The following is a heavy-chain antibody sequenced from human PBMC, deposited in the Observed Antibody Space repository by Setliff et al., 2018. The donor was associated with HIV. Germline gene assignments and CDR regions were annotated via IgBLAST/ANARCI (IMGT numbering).Heavy chain of an antibody. CDR3: AGTYYYDASGYYRPFDI. J-gene: IGHJ3*02. CDR1: GFTFSSYG. D-gene: IGHD3-22*01. Sequence: PGGSLRLSCAASGFTFSSYGMNWVRQAPGKGLEWVSSISSSSSYLYYAESVKGRFTISRDNAKNSLYLQMNSLRAEDTAVYYCAGTYYYDASGYYRPFDIWGQGTMVTVSS. CDR2: ISSSSSYL. V-gene: IGHV3-21*04.